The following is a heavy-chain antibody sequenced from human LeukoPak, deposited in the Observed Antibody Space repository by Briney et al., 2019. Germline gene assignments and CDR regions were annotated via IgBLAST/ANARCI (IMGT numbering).Heavy chain of an antibody. Sequence: GESLRISCKGSGYSFTSYWISWVRQMPGKGLEGMGRIDPSDSYTNYSPSFQGHVTISADKSISTAYLQWSSLKASDTAMYYCAGPDPYCSSTSCSGGGYYYYGMDVWGKGTTVTVSS. D-gene: IGHD2-2*01. CDR3: AGPDPYCSSTSCSGGGYYYYGMDV. CDR1: GYSFTSYW. V-gene: IGHV5-10-1*01. CDR2: IDPSDSYT. J-gene: IGHJ6*04.